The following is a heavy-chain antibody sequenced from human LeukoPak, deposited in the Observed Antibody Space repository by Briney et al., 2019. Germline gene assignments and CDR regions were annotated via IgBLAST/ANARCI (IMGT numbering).Heavy chain of an antibody. J-gene: IGHJ4*02. Sequence: GRSLRLSCAASGFTFSSYGMNWVRQAPGKGLEWVSYISSSGSTIYYADSVKGRFTISRDNAKNSLYLQMNSLRAEDTAVYYCARDRAPSGSYFFDYWGQGTLVTVSS. CDR3: ARDRAPSGSYFFDY. D-gene: IGHD1-26*01. V-gene: IGHV3-48*03. CDR1: GFTFSSYG. CDR2: ISSSGSTI.